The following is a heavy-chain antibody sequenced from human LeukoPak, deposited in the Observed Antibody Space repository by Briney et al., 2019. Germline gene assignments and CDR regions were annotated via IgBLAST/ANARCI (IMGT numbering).Heavy chain of an antibody. CDR1: GFTFSSYA. Sequence: GGSLRLSCAASGFTFSSYAMSWVRQAPGKGLEWVSAISGSGGSTYYADSVKGRFTISRDNSKNTLYLQMNSLRAEDTAVYYCAVRKSLTMVRGAWGQGTLVTVSS. D-gene: IGHD3-10*01. V-gene: IGHV3-23*01. CDR3: AVRKSLTMVRGA. J-gene: IGHJ4*02. CDR2: ISGSGGST.